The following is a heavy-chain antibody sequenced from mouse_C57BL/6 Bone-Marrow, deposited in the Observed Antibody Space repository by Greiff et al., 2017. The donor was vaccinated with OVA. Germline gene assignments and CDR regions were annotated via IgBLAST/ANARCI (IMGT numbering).Heavy chain of an antibody. D-gene: IGHD2-4*01. J-gene: IGHJ3*01. Sequence: EVKLVESGAELVRPGASVKLSCTASGFNIKDDYMHWVKQRPEQGLEWIGWIDPENGDTEYASKFQGKATITADTSSNTAYLQLSSLTSEDTAVYYCTRWDDYDTWFAYWGQGTLVTVSA. V-gene: IGHV14-4*01. CDR1: GFNIKDDY. CDR3: TRWDDYDTWFAY. CDR2: IDPENGDT.